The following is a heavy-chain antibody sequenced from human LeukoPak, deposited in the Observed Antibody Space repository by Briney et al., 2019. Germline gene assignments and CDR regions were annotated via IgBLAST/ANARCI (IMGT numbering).Heavy chain of an antibody. V-gene: IGHV4-38-2*02. Sequence: SETLSLTCIVSGDSISRSYSWAWIRQPPGKGLEWIGTIYPSGTTYYSPALKSRVTLLVDTSKNQFSLNLSSVTAADTAVYYCARGRKRSSARYYYYYMDVWGKGTTVTVSS. J-gene: IGHJ6*03. CDR3: ARGRKRSSARYYYYYMDV. CDR1: GDSISRSYS. D-gene: IGHD6-6*01. CDR2: IYPSGTT.